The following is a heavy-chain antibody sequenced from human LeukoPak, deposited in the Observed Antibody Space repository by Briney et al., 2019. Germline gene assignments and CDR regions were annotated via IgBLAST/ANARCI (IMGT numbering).Heavy chain of an antibody. CDR2: ISYSGSP. V-gene: IGHV4-61*01. CDR1: GGSVSSGSYY. D-gene: IGHD3-10*01. J-gene: IGHJ5*02. Sequence: SETLSLTCTVSGGSVSSGSYYWTWIRQPPGKGLEWIGYISYSGSPNYNPSLKSRVTIIVDTSKDQYSLKLTSVTAAVTAVNYCAAMPRGVGWFDPWGQGTLVTVSS. CDR3: AAMPRGVGWFDP.